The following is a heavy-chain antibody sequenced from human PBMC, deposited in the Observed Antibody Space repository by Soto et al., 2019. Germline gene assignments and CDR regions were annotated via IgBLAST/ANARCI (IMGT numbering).Heavy chain of an antibody. CDR3: TRGGTALDY. D-gene: IGHD1-1*01. V-gene: IGHV4-30-4*01. J-gene: IGHJ4*02. CDR2: IYYIGTA. CDR1: GASISSGDDY. Sequence: SETLSLTCTVSGASISSGDDYWSWIRQPPGKGLEWIGYIYYIGTAYYNPSLKSRVTISVDTSKNQFSLKLSSVTAADTAVYYCTRGGTALDYWGQGILVTVSS.